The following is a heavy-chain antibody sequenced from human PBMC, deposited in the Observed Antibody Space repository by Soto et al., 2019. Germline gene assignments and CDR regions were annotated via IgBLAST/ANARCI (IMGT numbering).Heavy chain of an antibody. V-gene: IGHV2-5*01. Sequence: KSGPTLVNPTQTLTLTCSFSGFSLSAYGVRVIWFRQPPGETLEWLALIHWNDDKRYSPYLKSRLTITKDTSKNQVVLTLTNLDPLDTGTYFCAHTKDSSGFLTSWGQGILVTVSS. CDR3: AHTKDSSGFLTS. CDR1: GFSLSAYGVR. CDR2: IHWNDDK. J-gene: IGHJ5*02. D-gene: IGHD3-22*01.